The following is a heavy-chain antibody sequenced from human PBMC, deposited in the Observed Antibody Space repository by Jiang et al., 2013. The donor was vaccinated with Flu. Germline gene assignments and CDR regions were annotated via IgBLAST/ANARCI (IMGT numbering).Heavy chain of an antibody. J-gene: IGHJ5*02. CDR3: AKVSGPAGNWFDP. CDR2: IHYSGST. CDR1: GGSITSSY. V-gene: IGHV4-59*01. D-gene: IGHD3-3*01. Sequence: GPGLVKPSETLSLTCTVSGGSITSSYWSWIRQPPGKGLEWITYIHYSGSTNYNPPLKSRVTVSVDTSKNQFSLQLNSVTAADTAVYYCAKVSGPAGNWFDPWGQGTLVTVSS.